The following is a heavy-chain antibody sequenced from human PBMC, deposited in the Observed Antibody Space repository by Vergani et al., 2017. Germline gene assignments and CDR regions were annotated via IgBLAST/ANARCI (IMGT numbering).Heavy chain of an antibody. CDR3: AKAHPAQQLVPDYFDY. V-gene: IGHV3-23*01. D-gene: IGHD6-13*01. CDR1: GFTFSSYA. CDR2: ISGSGGST. Sequence: EVQLLESGGGLVQPGGSLRLSCAASGFTFSSYAMSWVRQAPGKGLEWVSAISGSGGSTYYADSVKGGFTISRDNSKNTLYLQMNSLRAEDTAVYYCAKAHPAQQLVPDYFDYWGQGTLVTVSS. J-gene: IGHJ4*02.